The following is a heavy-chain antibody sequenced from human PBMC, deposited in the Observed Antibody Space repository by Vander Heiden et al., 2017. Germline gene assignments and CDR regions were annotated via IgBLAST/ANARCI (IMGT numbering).Heavy chain of an antibody. CDR2: VYGNDDK. CDR3: AHRLSVTYFDY. V-gene: IGHV2-5*01. Sequence: QITLKESGPTLVKPTQPLTLTCTFSGFSLSNPGVGVGWLRQPPGKALEWLAFVYGNDDKTYSPSLKTRLTITKDTSKTQVVLTVTNMGPVDTATYYCAHRLSVTYFDYWGQGILVTVSS. CDR1: GFSLSNPGVG. D-gene: IGHD4-17*01. J-gene: IGHJ4*02.